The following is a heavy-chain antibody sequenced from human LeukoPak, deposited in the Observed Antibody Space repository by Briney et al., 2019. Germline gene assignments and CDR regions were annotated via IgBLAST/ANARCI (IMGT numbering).Heavy chain of an antibody. Sequence: GGSLRLSCAASGFTFSSYWMHWVRQAPGKGLVWVSRINSEGSSTRYADSVKGRFTISRDNAKNTLYLQMNSLSADDTAMYYCVREPYCSGGSCYTSGFDCWGQGTLVTVSS. CDR3: VREPYCSGGSCYTSGFDC. V-gene: IGHV3-74*01. D-gene: IGHD2-15*01. J-gene: IGHJ4*02. CDR1: GFTFSSYW. CDR2: INSEGSST.